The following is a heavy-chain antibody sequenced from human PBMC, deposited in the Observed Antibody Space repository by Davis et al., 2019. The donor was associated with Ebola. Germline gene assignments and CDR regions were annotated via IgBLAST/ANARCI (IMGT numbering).Heavy chain of an antibody. CDR3: ARDRMVRGVNPYYFDY. CDR1: GYTFTSYG. V-gene: IGHV1-18*01. D-gene: IGHD3-10*01. J-gene: IGHJ4*02. CDR2: ISAYNGNT. Sequence: ASVKVSCKASGYTFTSYGISWVRQDPGQGLEWMGWISAYNGNTNYAQKLQGRVTMTTDTTTSTAYMVLRSLRSDDTAVYYCARDRMVRGVNPYYFDYWGQGTLVTVSS.